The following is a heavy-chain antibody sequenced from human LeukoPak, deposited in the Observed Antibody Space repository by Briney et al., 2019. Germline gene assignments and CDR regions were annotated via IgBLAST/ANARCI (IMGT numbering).Heavy chain of an antibody. CDR1: GGSISSGSYY. J-gene: IGHJ4*02. V-gene: IGHV4-61*02. CDR3: ARNRAYCSSTSCYYDDY. CDR2: IYTSGST. Sequence: PSQTLSLTCTVSGGSISSGSYYWSWIRQPAGKGLVWIGRIYTSGSTNYNPSLKSRVTISVDTSKNQFSLKLSSVTAADTAVYYCARNRAYCSSTSCYYDDYWGQGTLVTVSS. D-gene: IGHD2-2*01.